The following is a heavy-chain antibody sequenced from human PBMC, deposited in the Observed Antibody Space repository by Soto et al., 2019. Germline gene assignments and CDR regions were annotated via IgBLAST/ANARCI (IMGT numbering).Heavy chain of an antibody. CDR2: INPNSGGT. CDR3: ARSRAALRLGELSLFDY. J-gene: IGHJ4*02. CDR1: GYTFTGYY. Sequence: ASVKVSCKASGYTFTGYYMHWVRQAPGQGLEWMGWINPNSGGTNYAQKFQGWVTMTRDTSISTAYMELSRLRSDDTAVYYCARSRAALRLGELSLFDYWGQGTLVTVSS. V-gene: IGHV1-2*04. D-gene: IGHD3-16*02.